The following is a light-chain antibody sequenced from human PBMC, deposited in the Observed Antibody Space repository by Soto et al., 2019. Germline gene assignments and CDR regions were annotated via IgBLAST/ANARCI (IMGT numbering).Light chain of an antibody. CDR1: SSDVGGYNY. J-gene: IGLJ2*01. CDR2: DVT. Sequence: QSVLTQPASVCGSPGQSIIISCTGTSSDVGGYNYVSWYQQHPGKAPKLMIYDVTYRPSGVSNRFSGSKSGDTASLTISGLQADDEADYYCSSYSSSSTVLFGGGTKLTVL. V-gene: IGLV2-14*03. CDR3: SSYSSSSTVL.